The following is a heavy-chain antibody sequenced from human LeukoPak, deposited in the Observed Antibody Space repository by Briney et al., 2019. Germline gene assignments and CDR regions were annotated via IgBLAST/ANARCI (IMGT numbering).Heavy chain of an antibody. CDR3: ARVGYSGWNLDY. J-gene: IGHJ4*02. V-gene: IGHV3-7*01. CDR2: INQGGSVK. Sequence: TGGSLRLSCAASGFTFRSYWMSWVRQAPGKGLEWVANINQGGSVKYYVDSVKGRFTISRDDAKNSLYVQMNSLRDEDTAVYYCARVGYSGWNLDYWGQGTLVTVSS. CDR1: GFTFRSYW. D-gene: IGHD5-12*01.